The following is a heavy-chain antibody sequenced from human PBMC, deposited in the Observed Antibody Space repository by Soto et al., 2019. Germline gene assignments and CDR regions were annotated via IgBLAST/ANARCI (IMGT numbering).Heavy chain of an antibody. CDR2: VSHSGST. CDR3: AREGPLSGDAFDI. CDR1: GGSIFSHL. Sequence: SETLSLTCTVSGGSIFSHLWSWIRQPPGKGLEWIGYVSHSGSTTHNPSLKSRVTISLDTPQNQVSLQLRSVTAADTAVYYCAREGPLSGDAFDIWGRGTKVTVSS. D-gene: IGHD3-16*01. J-gene: IGHJ3*02. V-gene: IGHV4-59*11.